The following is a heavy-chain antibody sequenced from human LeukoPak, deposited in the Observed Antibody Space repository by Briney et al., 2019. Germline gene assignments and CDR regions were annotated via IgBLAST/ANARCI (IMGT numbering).Heavy chain of an antibody. CDR1: GYTFTGYY. Sequence: GASVKVSCKASGYTFTGYYMHWVRQAPGQGLEWMGWINPNSGGTNYAQKFQGRVTMTRDTSISTAYMELSRLRSDDTAVYYCARGSGVTIFPTYYFDYWGQGTLVTVSS. CDR3: ARGSGVTIFPTYYFDY. CDR2: INPNSGGT. D-gene: IGHD3-9*01. V-gene: IGHV1-2*02. J-gene: IGHJ4*02.